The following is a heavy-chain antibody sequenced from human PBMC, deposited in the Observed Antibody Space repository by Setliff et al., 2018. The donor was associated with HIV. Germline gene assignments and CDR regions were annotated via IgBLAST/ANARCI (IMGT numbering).Heavy chain of an antibody. CDR3: ARGGGSSWSHFDC. J-gene: IGHJ4*02. D-gene: IGHD6-13*01. Sequence: SETLSLTCAVYGGSFSGYYWGWIRQPPGKGLEWIGEIHHSGSTNYNPSLKSRVTISVDTSKNQFSLKLSSVTAADTAVYYCARGGGSSWSHFDCWGQGTLVTVSS. V-gene: IGHV4-34*01. CDR2: IHHSGST. CDR1: GGSFSGYY.